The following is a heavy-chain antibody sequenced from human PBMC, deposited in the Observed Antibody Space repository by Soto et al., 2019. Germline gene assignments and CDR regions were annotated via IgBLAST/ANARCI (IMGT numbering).Heavy chain of an antibody. CDR3: ANVDSSMVTSY. CDR1: GFTFSSYA. J-gene: IGHJ4*02. D-gene: IGHD5-18*01. CDR2: ISGSGGST. Sequence: GGSLRLSCAASGFTFSSYAMSWVRQAPGKGLEWVSAISGSGGSTYYADSVKGRFTISRGNSKNTLYLQMNSLRAEDTAVYYCANVDSSMVTSYWGQGTLVTVSS. V-gene: IGHV3-23*01.